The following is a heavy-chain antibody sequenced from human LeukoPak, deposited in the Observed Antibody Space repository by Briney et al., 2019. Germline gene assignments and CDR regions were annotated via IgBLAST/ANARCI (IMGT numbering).Heavy chain of an antibody. J-gene: IGHJ3*02. D-gene: IGHD1-1*01. Sequence: PSETLSLTCTVSGGSISSYYWSWIRQPPGKGLEWIGYIYYSGSTNYNPSLKSRVTISVDTSKNQFSLKLSSVTAADTAVYYCAREVPPRDKDAFDIWGQGTMVTVSS. CDR2: IYYSGST. CDR1: GGSISSYY. CDR3: AREVPPRDKDAFDI. V-gene: IGHV4-59*01.